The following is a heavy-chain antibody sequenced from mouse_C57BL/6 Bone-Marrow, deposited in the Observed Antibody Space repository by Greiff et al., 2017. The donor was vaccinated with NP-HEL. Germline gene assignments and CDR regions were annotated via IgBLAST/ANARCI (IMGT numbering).Heavy chain of an antibody. J-gene: IGHJ3*01. CDR3: ARPRSFAY. CDR1: GFTFSDYG. CDR2: ISSGSSTI. Sequence: EVQVVESGGGLVKPGGSLKLSCAASGFTFSDYGMHWVRPAPEKGLEWVAYISSGSSTISYADTVKGRFTISRDNAKNTLFLQMTSLRSEDTAMYYCARPRSFAYWGQGTLVTVSA. V-gene: IGHV5-17*01.